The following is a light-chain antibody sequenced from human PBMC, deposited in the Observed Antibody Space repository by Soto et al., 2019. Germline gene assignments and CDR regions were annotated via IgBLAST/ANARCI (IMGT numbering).Light chain of an antibody. CDR3: QHSYMTPSSLYP. V-gene: IGKV1-39*01. CDR2: AAS. J-gene: IGKJ2*01. Sequence: DIQMTQSPSSLSASVGDRVTITCRASQSISSYLNWYQQKPGKAPKLLIYAASSLQSGVTSRFSGSGSGTDFTLNISSLQPEDFATYYCQHSYMTPSSLYPFGQGTKLESK. CDR1: QSISSY.